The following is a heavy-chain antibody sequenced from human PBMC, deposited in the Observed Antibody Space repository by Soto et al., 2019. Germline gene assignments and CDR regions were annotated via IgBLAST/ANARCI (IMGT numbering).Heavy chain of an antibody. D-gene: IGHD3-9*01. CDR1: GXXXXXXX. V-gene: IGHV1-46*01. CDR3: ARGLGLGDC. Sequence: QVQLVQSGAEVKKPGASVKVSCKASGXXXXXXXXXXXXXXXGQGLEWIGIINPNGGSTNYAQNFKGRLTVTRDTSTATVYMDLSALTSDDTAMYYCARGLGLGDCWGQGTLVTVSS. J-gene: IGHJ4*02. CDR2: INPNGGST.